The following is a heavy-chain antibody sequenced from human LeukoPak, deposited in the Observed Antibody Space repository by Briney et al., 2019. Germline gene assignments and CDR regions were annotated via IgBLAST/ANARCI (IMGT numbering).Heavy chain of an antibody. V-gene: IGHV3-33*05. J-gene: IGHJ5*02. CDR1: GFSFSRYG. CDR3: ARWNSNWFDP. D-gene: IGHD1-7*01. CDR2: ISYDGSNK. Sequence: PGGSLRLSCAASGFSFSRYGMHWVRQAPGKGLGWVTGISYDGSNKHYSDSVKGRLTISRDNSKNTLDLQMNSLTAEDTAVYYCARWNSNWFDPWGQGTLVTVSS.